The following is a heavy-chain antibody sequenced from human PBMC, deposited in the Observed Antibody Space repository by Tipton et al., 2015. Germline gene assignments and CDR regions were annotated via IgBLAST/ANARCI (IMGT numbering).Heavy chain of an antibody. D-gene: IGHD3-22*01. Sequence: TLSLTCTVSGGSISSGSYSWSWIRQHPGKGLEWIGYIDYSGSTYYSPSLKSRVTISVDTSKNQFSLNLSSVTAADTAVYYCARVRYDSSGYQNWYFDLWGRGTLVTVSS. J-gene: IGHJ2*01. CDR1: GGSISSGSYS. CDR3: ARVRYDSSGYQNWYFDL. CDR2: IDYSGST. V-gene: IGHV4-31*03.